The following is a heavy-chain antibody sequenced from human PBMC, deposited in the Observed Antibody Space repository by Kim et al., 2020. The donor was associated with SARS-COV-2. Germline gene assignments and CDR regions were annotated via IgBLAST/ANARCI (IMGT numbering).Heavy chain of an antibody. V-gene: IGHV3-23*01. Sequence: EAVEGRFTLSRDNSKITVYLRMSSLRAEDTAVYYCAKMGRRATVTVFDYWGQRALVTVSS. D-gene: IGHD4-17*01. J-gene: IGHJ4*02. CDR3: AKMGRRATVTVFDY.